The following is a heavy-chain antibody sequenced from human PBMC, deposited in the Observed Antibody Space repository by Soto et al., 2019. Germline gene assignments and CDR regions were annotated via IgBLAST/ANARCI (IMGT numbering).Heavy chain of an antibody. J-gene: IGHJ4*02. CDR2: INHSGST. D-gene: IGHD6-6*01. CDR3: ARGLRGIAARPWRDY. CDR1: GRSFSGYY. Sequence: SETLSLTCAVYGRSFSGYYWSWIRQPPGKGLEWIGEINHSGSTNYNPSLKSRVTISVDTSKNQFSLKLSSVTAADTAVCYCARGLRGIAARPWRDYWGQGTLVTVSS. V-gene: IGHV4-34*01.